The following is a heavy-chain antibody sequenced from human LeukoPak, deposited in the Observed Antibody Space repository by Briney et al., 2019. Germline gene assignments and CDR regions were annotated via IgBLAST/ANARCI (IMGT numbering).Heavy chain of an antibody. J-gene: IGHJ4*02. D-gene: IGHD2-2*01. CDR1: GFTFSSYS. CDR3: AKDYCSTTSCYLGY. CDR2: ISSSSSYI. Sequence: PGGSLRLSCAASGFTFSSYSMNWVRQAPGKGLEWVSSISSSSSYIYYADSVKGRFTISRDNAKNSLYLQMNSLRAEDTAVYYCAKDYCSTTSCYLGYWGQGTLVTVFS. V-gene: IGHV3-21*01.